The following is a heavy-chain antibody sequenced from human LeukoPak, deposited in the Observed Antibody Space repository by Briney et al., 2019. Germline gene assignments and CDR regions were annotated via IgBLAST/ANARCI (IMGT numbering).Heavy chain of an antibody. CDR3: ASRSINWYRGNNWFDP. D-gene: IGHD6-13*01. CDR2: IRGSGDST. J-gene: IGHJ5*02. Sequence: TGGSLRLSCAASGFTLSSYTINWVRQAPGKGLEWVSSIRGSGDSTYYADSVKGRFTISRDNSKSTLFLQMDSLRVEDTAVYYCASRSINWYRGNNWFDPWGQGTLVTASS. CDR1: GFTLSSYT. V-gene: IGHV3-23*01.